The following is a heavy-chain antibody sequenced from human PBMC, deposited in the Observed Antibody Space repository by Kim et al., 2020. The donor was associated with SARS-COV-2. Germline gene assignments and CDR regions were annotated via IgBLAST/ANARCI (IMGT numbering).Heavy chain of an antibody. V-gene: IGHV3-21*01. CDR2: ISSSSSYI. CDR1: GFTFSSYS. Sequence: GGSLRLSCAASGFTFSSYSMNWVRQAPGKGLEWVSSISSSSSYIYYADSVKGRFTISRDNAKNSLYLQMNSLRAEDTAVYYCASFDYGDFYGMDVWGQGTTVTVSS. CDR3: ASFDYGDFYGMDV. J-gene: IGHJ6*02. D-gene: IGHD4-17*01.